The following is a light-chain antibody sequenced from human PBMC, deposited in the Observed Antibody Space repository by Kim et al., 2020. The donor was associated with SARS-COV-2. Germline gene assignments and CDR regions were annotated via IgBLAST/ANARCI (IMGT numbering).Light chain of an antibody. Sequence: QSVLTQPPSASGTPGQRVTISCSGSTSNIGSYTVNWYQHLPGTAPKLLIYTNNQRPSGVPDRFSGSKSGTSASLASSGVQSEDEADYFCATWDVSLNSWVFGGGTQLTVL. CDR1: TSNIGSYT. J-gene: IGLJ3*02. CDR3: ATWDVSLNSWV. CDR2: TNN. V-gene: IGLV1-44*01.